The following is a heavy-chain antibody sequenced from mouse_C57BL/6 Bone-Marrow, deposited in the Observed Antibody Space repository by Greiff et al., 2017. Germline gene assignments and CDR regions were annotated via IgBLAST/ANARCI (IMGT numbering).Heavy chain of an antibody. CDR3: TREEALTYYSNYGARDY. J-gene: IGHJ4*01. CDR1: GYTFTSYW. D-gene: IGHD2-5*01. V-gene: IGHV1-72*01. CDR2: IDPNSGGT. Sequence: QVQLQQPGAELVKPGASVKLSCKASGYTFTSYWLHWVKQRPGRGLEWIGRIDPNSGGTKYNEKFKSKVTLSVDKPSSTAYLPISSLTSEDSAVDYCTREEALTYYSNYGARDYWGQGTSVTVSS.